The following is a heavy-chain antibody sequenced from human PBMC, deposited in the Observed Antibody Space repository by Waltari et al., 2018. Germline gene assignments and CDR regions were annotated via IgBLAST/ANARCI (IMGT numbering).Heavy chain of an antibody. Sequence: QVQLLQSGAEVKKPGASVKVSSKVTGYTLTELSMHWLRQAPGKGLEWMGGFDPEDGETIYAQKFQGRVTMTEDTSTDTAYMELSSLRSEDTAVYYCATDLGFRVAFQHWGQGTLVTVSS. CDR2: FDPEDGET. CDR1: GYTLTELS. CDR3: ATDLGFRVAFQH. D-gene: IGHD3-10*01. J-gene: IGHJ1*01. V-gene: IGHV1-24*01.